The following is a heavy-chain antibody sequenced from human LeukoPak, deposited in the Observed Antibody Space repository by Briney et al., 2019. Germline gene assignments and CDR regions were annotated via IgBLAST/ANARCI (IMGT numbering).Heavy chain of an antibody. CDR3: ARDRGYGSADY. CDR2: IYSSGST. Sequence: SETLSLTCTVSGGSISSYFWSWIRQPAVEGLEWIGRIYSSGSTNNHPSLKSRVTMSVDMSGNQFSLKLSSVTAADTAVYYCARDRGYGSADYWGQGTLVAVPS. D-gene: IGHD1-26*01. J-gene: IGHJ4*02. CDR1: GGSISSYF. V-gene: IGHV4-4*07.